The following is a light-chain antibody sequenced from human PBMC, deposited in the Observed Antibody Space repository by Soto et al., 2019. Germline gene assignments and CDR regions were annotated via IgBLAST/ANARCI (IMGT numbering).Light chain of an antibody. Sequence: QSVLTQPASVSGSPGQSTTISCTGTSSDVGGYNYVSWYQQHPGKAPKLMIYEVSNRPSGVSNRFSGSKSGNTASLTIPGLQAEDEADYYCSSYTSSSTPLYVFGTGTKVTVL. CDR3: SSYTSSSTPLYV. CDR2: EVS. CDR1: SSDVGGYNY. V-gene: IGLV2-14*01. J-gene: IGLJ1*01.